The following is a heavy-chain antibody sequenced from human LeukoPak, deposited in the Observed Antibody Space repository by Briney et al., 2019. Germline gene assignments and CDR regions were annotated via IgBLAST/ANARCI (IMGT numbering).Heavy chain of an antibody. CDR3: ANYVAIPEGYYFDY. Sequence: GGFLRLSCAASGFTFSSYWMSWVRQAPGKGLEWVANIKQDGSEKYYVDSVKGRFTISRDNAKNSLYLQMNSLRAEDTAVYYCANYVAIPEGYYFDYWGQGTLVTVSS. V-gene: IGHV3-7*01. CDR1: GFTFSSYW. J-gene: IGHJ4*02. CDR2: IKQDGSEK. D-gene: IGHD4/OR15-4a*01.